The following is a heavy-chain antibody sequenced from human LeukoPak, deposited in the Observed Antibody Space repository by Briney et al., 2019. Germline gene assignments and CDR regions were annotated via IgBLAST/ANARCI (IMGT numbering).Heavy chain of an antibody. CDR3: ARHYYDSSGYPEFDY. V-gene: IGHV4-59*08. CDR1: GGSISSYY. D-gene: IGHD3-22*01. Sequence: SETLSLTCTVSGGSISSYYWSWIRQPPGKGLEWIGYIYYSGSTIYNPSLKSRVTISVDTSKNQFSLKLSSVTAADTAVYYCARHYYDSSGYPEFDYWGQGTLVTVSS. J-gene: IGHJ4*02. CDR2: IYYSGST.